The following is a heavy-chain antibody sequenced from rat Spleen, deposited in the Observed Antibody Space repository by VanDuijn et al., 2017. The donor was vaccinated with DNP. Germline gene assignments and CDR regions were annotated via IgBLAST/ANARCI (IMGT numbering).Heavy chain of an antibody. CDR3: TIYYYSGDNWSGY. V-gene: IGHV5-20*01. Sequence: EVQLVESGGGLVQPGRSLKLSCTASGFTLSDYYMAWVRQAPAKGLEWVAYISYDGGGTYNGDSVKGRFTISRDNAKSTLYLQMNSLRSEDSATYYCTIYYYSGDNWSGYWGQGTLVTVSS. CDR1: GFTLSDYY. CDR2: ISYDGGGT. D-gene: IGHD1-1*01. J-gene: IGHJ3*01.